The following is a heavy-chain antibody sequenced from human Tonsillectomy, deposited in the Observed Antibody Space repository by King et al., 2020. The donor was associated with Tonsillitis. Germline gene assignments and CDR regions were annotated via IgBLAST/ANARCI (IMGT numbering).Heavy chain of an antibody. CDR3: ARAQGTSLENYYYYGMDV. V-gene: IGHV1-18*04. D-gene: IGHD1-14*01. J-gene: IGHJ6*02. CDR2: ISAYNGNT. CDR1: GYTLTSYG. Sequence: QLVQSGVEVKKPGASVKVSCKASGYTLTSYGITWVRQAPGQGLEWMGWISAYNGNTNYAQKLQGRVTMTTDTSTSTAYMELRSLRSDDTAVYYCARAQGTSLENYYYYGMDVWGQGTTVTVSS.